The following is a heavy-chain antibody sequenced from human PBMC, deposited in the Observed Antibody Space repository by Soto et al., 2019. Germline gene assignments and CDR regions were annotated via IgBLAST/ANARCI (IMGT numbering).Heavy chain of an antibody. V-gene: IGHV3-23*01. Sequence: GGSLRLSCAASGFTFSSYAMSRVRQAPGKGLEWVSAISGSGGGTYYADSVKGRFTISRDNSKNTLYLQMNSLRAEDTAVYSCAKAWMDNARQRYFDHWGQGTLVTVSS. CDR2: ISGSGGGT. J-gene: IGHJ4*02. CDR3: AKAWMDNARQRYFDH. CDR1: GFTFSSYA. D-gene: IGHD5-12*01.